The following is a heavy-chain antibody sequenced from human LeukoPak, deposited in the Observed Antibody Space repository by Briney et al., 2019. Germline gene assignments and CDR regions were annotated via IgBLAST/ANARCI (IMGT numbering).Heavy chain of an antibody. CDR3: AGGYSSGWYPLDY. V-gene: IGHV3-11*06. CDR1: GFTFSDYY. J-gene: IGHJ4*02. Sequence: GGSLRLSCAASGFTFSDYYMSWIRQAPGEGLEWVSYISSSSSYTNYADSVKGRFTISRDNAKNSLYLQMNSLRVEDTAVYYCAGGYSSGWYPLDYWGQGTLVTVSS. CDR2: ISSSSSYT. D-gene: IGHD6-19*01.